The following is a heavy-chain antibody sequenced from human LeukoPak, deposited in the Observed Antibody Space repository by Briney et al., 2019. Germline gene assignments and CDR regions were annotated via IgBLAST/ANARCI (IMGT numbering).Heavy chain of an antibody. V-gene: IGHV3-53*01. Sequence: GGSLTLSCAASGFSVSLNYMNWLRQAPGKGLEWVSILYSGSDTYYADSVKGRFTISRDSSKNMLFLHMNSLRVEDTAVYYCARVGDHFHWYLDLWGRGTLVTVSS. CDR2: LYSGSDT. CDR3: ARVGDHFHWYLDL. J-gene: IGHJ2*01. D-gene: IGHD3-3*02. CDR1: GFSVSLNY.